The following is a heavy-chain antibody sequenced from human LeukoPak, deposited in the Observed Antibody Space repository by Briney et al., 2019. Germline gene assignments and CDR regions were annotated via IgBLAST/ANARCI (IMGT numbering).Heavy chain of an antibody. CDR1: GGSISSSSYY. D-gene: IGHD1-14*01. CDR3: ASRSRLTPGVFDY. V-gene: IGHV4-39*01. J-gene: IGHJ4*02. Sequence: PSETLSLTCTVSGGSISSSSYYWGWIRQPPGKGLEWIGSIYYSGSTYYNPSLKSRVTISVDTSKNQFSLRLSSVTAADTAVYYCASRSRLTPGVFDYWGQGTLVTVSS. CDR2: IYYSGST.